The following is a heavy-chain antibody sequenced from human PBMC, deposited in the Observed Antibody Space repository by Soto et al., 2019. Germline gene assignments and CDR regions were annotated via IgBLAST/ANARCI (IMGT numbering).Heavy chain of an antibody. CDR2: IYYSGST. V-gene: IGHV4-59*01. CDR3: ARVGVLMVYAINYYYMDV. D-gene: IGHD2-8*01. J-gene: IGHJ6*03. Sequence: SETLSLTCTVSGGSISSYYWSWIRQPPGKGLEWIGYIYYSGSTNYNPSLKSRVTISVDTSKNQFSLKLSSVTAADTAVYYCARVGVLMVYAINYYYMDVWGKGTTVTVS. CDR1: GGSISSYY.